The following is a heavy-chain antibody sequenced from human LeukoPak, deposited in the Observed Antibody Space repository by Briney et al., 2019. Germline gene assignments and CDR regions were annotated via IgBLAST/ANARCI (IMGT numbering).Heavy chain of an antibody. CDR3: ARGSGYSSGWYITAEYFQH. CDR1: GGSISSSNW. CDR2: IYHSGST. D-gene: IGHD6-19*01. J-gene: IGHJ1*01. Sequence: SETLSLTCAVSGGSISSSNWWSWVRRPPGKGLEWIGEIYHSGSTNYNPSLKSRVTISVDKSKNQFSLKLSSVTAADTAVYYCARGSGYSSGWYITAEYFQHWGQGTLVTVSS. V-gene: IGHV4-4*02.